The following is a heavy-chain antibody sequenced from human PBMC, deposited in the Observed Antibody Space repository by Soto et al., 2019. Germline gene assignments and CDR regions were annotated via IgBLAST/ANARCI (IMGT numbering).Heavy chain of an antibody. J-gene: IGHJ4*02. CDR2: IYYSGST. CDR1: GGSISSYY. D-gene: IGHD3-10*01. V-gene: IGHV4-59*12. CDR3: ARDTVVRGVSDY. Sequence: PSETLSLTCTVSGGSISSYYWSWIRQPPGKGLEWIGYIYYSGSTNYNPSLKSRVTISVDTSKNQFSLKLSSVTAADTAVYYCARDTVVRGVSDYWGQGTLVTVSS.